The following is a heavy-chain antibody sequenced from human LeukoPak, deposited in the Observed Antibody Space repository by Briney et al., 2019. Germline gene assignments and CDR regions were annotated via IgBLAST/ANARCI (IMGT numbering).Heavy chain of an antibody. V-gene: IGHV3-21*01. D-gene: IGHD1/OR15-1a*01. CDR1: GFSFRDYT. J-gene: IGHJ4*02. CDR3: AKDSPSRTATTEVPVDY. Sequence: GGSLRLSCAASGFSFRDYTMNWVRQAPGKGLEWLASISSSSSYIYFANSVRGRFTISRVNAKNSLYLQMNSLRAEDTAVYYCAKDSPSRTATTEVPVDYWGQGTLVTVSS. CDR2: ISSSSSYI.